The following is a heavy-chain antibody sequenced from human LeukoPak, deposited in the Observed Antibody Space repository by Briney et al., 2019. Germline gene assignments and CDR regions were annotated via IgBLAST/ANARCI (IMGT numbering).Heavy chain of an antibody. V-gene: IGHV3-30*02. CDR2: IRYDGSNK. J-gene: IGHJ4*02. Sequence: PGGSLRLSCAASGFTFSSYGMHWVRQAPGKGLEWVAFIRYDGSNKYYADSVKGRFTISRDNSKNTLYLQMNSLRAEDTAVYYCAKSMGLRITMKSPGYWGQGALVSVSS. D-gene: IGHD3-22*01. CDR1: GFTFSSYG. CDR3: AKSMGLRITMKSPGY.